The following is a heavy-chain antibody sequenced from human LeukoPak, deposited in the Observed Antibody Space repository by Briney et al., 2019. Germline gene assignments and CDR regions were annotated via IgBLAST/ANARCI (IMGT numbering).Heavy chain of an antibody. V-gene: IGHV3-21*01. CDR2: ISSGSGYI. D-gene: IGHD5-12*01. Sequence: PGGSLRLSCAASGFTFSSFTMHWVRQAPGKGLEWVSSISSGSGYIYYADSVKGRFTISRDNAKNSLYLQMNSLRAEDTAVYYCARELYSGYGRFDYWGQGTLVTVPS. CDR3: ARELYSGYGRFDY. CDR1: GFTFSSFT. J-gene: IGHJ4*02.